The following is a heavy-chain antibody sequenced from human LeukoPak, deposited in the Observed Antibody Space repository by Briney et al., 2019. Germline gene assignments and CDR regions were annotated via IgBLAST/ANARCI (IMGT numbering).Heavy chain of an antibody. CDR2: INWNGATI. V-gene: IGHV3-20*04. J-gene: IGHJ4*02. D-gene: IGHD1-26*01. CDR1: GFTFDDYA. CDR3: ARVLGGNYYEFDY. Sequence: GGSLRLSCAASGFTFDDYAMSWVRQAPGKGLERVSSINWNGATIGYADSVKGRFTTSRDNAKNSLYLQMNSLRVEDTALYYCARVLGGNYYEFDYWGQGTLVTVSS.